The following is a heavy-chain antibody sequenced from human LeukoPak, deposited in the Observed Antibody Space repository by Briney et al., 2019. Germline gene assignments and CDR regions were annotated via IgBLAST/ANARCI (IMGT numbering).Heavy chain of an antibody. Sequence: SETLSLTCPVSGGSISSYYWSWIRQPPGKGLEWIGYIYYSGSTNYNPSLKSRVTISVDTSKNQFSLKLSSVTAADTAVYYCARALGSYYDFWSGYGHNWFDPWGQGTLVTVSS. CDR2: IYYSGST. J-gene: IGHJ5*02. D-gene: IGHD3-3*01. V-gene: IGHV4-59*01. CDR1: GGSISSYY. CDR3: ARALGSYYDFWSGYGHNWFDP.